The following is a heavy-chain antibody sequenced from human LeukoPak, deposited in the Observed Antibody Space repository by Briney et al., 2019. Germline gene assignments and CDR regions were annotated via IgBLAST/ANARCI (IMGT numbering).Heavy chain of an antibody. CDR3: ARRGEGGLDY. V-gene: IGHV4-39*01. J-gene: IGHJ4*02. Sequence: SETLSLTCIVSGGSISSSSYYWGWIRQPPGKGLEWIGSIYYSGSTYYNPSLKSRVTISVDTSKKQISLKLSSVTAADTAVYYCARRGEGGLDYWGQGTLVTVSS. CDR1: GGSISSSSYY. CDR2: IYYSGST. D-gene: IGHD3-16*01.